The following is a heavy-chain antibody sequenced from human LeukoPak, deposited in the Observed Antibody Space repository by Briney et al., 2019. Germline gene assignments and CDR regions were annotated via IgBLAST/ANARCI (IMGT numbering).Heavy chain of an antibody. D-gene: IGHD3-10*01. V-gene: IGHV3-7*01. CDR2: IKQDGSEK. CDR1: GFTFSDYA. CDR3: ARGFGELNSYYYMDV. J-gene: IGHJ6*03. Sequence: PGGSLRLSCAASGFTFSDYAMSWVRQAPGKGLEWVANIKQDGSEKYYVDSVKGRFTISRDNAKNSLYLQMNSLRAEDTAVYYCARGFGELNSYYYMDVWGKGTTVTVSS.